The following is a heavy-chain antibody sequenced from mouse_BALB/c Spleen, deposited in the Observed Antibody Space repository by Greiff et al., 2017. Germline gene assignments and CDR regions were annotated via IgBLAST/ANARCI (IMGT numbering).Heavy chain of an antibody. Sequence: VQLQQSGAELVRPGASVTLSCKASGYTFTDYEMHWVKQTPVHGLEWIGAIDPETGGTAYNQKFKGKATLTADKSSSTAYMELRSLTSEDSAVYYCTREDYDWPLDYWGQGTTLTVSS. CDR1: GYTFTDYE. J-gene: IGHJ2*01. CDR3: TREDYDWPLDY. CDR2: IDPETGGT. V-gene: IGHV1-15*01. D-gene: IGHD2-4*01.